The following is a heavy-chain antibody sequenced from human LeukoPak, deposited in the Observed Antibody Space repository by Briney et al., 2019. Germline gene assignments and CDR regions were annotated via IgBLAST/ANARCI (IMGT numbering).Heavy chain of an antibody. CDR2: INSDGGGA. D-gene: IGHD3-10*01. J-gene: IGHJ6*04. CDR3: AKAPYYYGSGSPGGMDV. CDR1: GITFGNNW. V-gene: IGHV3-74*01. Sequence: AGGSLRLSCAASGITFGNNWMHWVRQGPGKGLVWISRINSDGGGAIYADSVKGRFTVSRDNAKNTLYLQMNSLRAEDTAVYYCAKAPYYYGSGSPGGMDVWGKGTTVTVSS.